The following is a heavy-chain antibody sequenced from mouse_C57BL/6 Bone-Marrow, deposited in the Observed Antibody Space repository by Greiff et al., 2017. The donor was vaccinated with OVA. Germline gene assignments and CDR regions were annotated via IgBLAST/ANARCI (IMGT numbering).Heavy chain of an antibody. CDR2: IDPEDGET. V-gene: IGHV14-2*01. D-gene: IGHD2-13*01. CDR1: GFNFTDYY. Sequence: VQLQQSGAELVKPGASVKLSCTASGFNFTDYYMHWVKQRPEQGLEWIGRIDPEDGETKYAPKFQGKATIAADTSSNTAYLQLSSLTSEDTAVYYCARGPTGDYCFAYWGQGTLVTVSA. J-gene: IGHJ3*01. CDR3: ARGPTGDYCFAY.